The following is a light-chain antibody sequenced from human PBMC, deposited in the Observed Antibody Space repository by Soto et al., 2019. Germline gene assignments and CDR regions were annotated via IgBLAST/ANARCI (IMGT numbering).Light chain of an antibody. CDR3: KQSFGSPPIT. CDR1: QNIENY. V-gene: IGKV1-39*01. J-gene: IGKJ5*01. CDR2: VAS. Sequence: DIQMTQSPSSLSASLGDTVTISCRASQNIENYLHWYQQKAGKAPEVLLYVASVLKDGVSSRFSGSGYGTDFTLTITHLQPEDFAMYYCKQSFGSPPITFGQGTRLHIK.